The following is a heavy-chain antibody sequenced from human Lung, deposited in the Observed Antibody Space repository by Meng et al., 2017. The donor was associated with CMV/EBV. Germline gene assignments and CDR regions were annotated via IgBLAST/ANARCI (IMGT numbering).Heavy chain of an antibody. V-gene: IGHV3-49*04. Sequence: SLRLSCTSSGFTFLDYTVSWVRQAPGKGLEWVGFTRSKAFGGTIEYATSVKGRFSISRDDSKSVVYLQRNSLKSEDTAVYYCTRDEYVLRFLTNNYHGMDVWGQGTTVTVSS. J-gene: IGHJ6*02. CDR1: GFTFLDYT. CDR3: TRDEYVLRFLTNNYHGMDV. D-gene: IGHD3-3*01. CDR2: TRSKAFGGTI.